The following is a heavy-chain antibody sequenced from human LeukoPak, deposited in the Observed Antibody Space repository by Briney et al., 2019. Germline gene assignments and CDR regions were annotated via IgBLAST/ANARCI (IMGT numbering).Heavy chain of an antibody. D-gene: IGHD6-6*01. J-gene: IGHJ4*02. V-gene: IGHV3-23*01. CDR3: AKGAPSSSSIFDF. CDR1: GFTFGHNA. Sequence: GGSLRFSCVASGFTFGHNAMAWVRQAPGKRLEWVSALSGSGGDTFYADSVKGRFTISGDNSKNTLYLQLSSLRPDDTAVYYCAKGAPSSSSIFDFWGPGTLVTVSS. CDR2: LSGSGGDT.